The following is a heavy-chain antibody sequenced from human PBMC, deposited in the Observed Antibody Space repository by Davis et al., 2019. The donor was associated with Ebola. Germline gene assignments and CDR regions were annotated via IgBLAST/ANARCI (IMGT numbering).Heavy chain of an antibody. V-gene: IGHV5-51*01. CDR3: ARQARPSYCSGGSCPFTPFDY. CDR1: GYSFTSYW. J-gene: IGHJ4*02. D-gene: IGHD2-15*01. Sequence: GESLKISCKGSGYSFTSYWIGWVRQMPGKGLEWMGIIYPGDSDTRYSPSFQGQVTISADKSISTAYLQWSSLKASDTAMYYCARQARPSYCSGGSCPFTPFDYWGQGTLVTVSS. CDR2: IYPGDSDT.